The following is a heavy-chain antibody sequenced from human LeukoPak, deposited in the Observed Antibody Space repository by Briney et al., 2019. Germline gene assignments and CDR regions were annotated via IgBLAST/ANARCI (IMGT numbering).Heavy chain of an antibody. CDR3: AKDIGVAGTTWGYYSYGMYV. CDR2: IIGIGGSI. Sequence: GRCLRLSCAAAASTVDTFSVRWVRQVPGEGRGCVSGIIGIGGSIDYADSVTGRFTISRDNAKNSLYLQRNSLRTEDTALSCWAKDIGVAGTTWGYYSYGMYVWGQGTTVTVSS. J-gene: IGHJ6*02. V-gene: IGHV3-9*01. CDR1: ASTVDTFS. D-gene: IGHD6-19*01.